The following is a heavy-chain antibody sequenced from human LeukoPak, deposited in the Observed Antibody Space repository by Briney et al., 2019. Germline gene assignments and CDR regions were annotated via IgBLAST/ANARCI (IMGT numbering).Heavy chain of an antibody. J-gene: IGHJ4*02. V-gene: IGHV3-21*01. CDR3: ARDPGAMASDFDY. Sequence: GGSLRLSCAASGFTFSTYSMNWVRQAPGKGLGWVSFISTSSSYIYSADSVKGRFSLSRDNAKNSLYLQINSLRAEDTAVYYCARDPGAMASDFDYWDQGTLVTVSS. CDR1: GFTFSTYS. CDR2: ISTSSSYI. D-gene: IGHD5-18*01.